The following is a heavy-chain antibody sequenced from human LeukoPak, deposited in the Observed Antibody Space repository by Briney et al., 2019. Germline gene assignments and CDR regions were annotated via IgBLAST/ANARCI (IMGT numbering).Heavy chain of an antibody. CDR2: ISYDGSNK. CDR3: ARDSDSSGPNWFDP. V-gene: IGHV3-30-3*01. CDR1: GFTFSSYA. Sequence: GGPLRPSCAASGFTFSSYAMHWFRQAPGKGLEWVAVISYDGSNKYYADSVKGRFTISRDNSKNTLYLQMNSLRAEDTAVYYCARDSDSSGPNWFDPWGQGTLVTVSS. D-gene: IGHD3-22*01. J-gene: IGHJ5*02.